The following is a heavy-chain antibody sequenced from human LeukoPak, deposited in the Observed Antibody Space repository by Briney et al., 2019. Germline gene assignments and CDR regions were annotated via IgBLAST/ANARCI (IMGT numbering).Heavy chain of an antibody. D-gene: IGHD6-19*01. CDR1: GFTVSSNY. V-gene: IGHV3-53*01. CDR2: IYSGGST. Sequence: GGSLRLSCAASGFTVSSNYMSWVRQAPGKGLEWVSAIYSGGSTNYADSVKGRFTISRDNSKNTLYLQMNSLRAEDTAVYYCATGHSSGWYNNYWGQGTLVTVSS. CDR3: ATGHSSGWYNNY. J-gene: IGHJ4*02.